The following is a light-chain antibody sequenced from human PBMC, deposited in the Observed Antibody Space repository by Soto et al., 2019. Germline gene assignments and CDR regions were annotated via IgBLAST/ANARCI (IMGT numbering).Light chain of an antibody. J-gene: IGKJ2*01. CDR3: QQYYNTRT. CDR1: QSVLYSSNNKNY. V-gene: IGKV4-1*01. CDR2: WAS. Sequence: DIVMTQSPDSLAVSMGERATTNCKSSQSVLYSSNNKNYLAWYQQKPGQPPKLLIYWASTRESGVPDRFSGSGSGTDFTLTISSLQAEDVAVYYCQQYYNTRTFGQGTKLEIK.